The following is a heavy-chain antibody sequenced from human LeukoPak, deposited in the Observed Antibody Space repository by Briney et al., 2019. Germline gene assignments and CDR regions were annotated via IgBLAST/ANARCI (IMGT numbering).Heavy chain of an antibody. J-gene: IGHJ4*02. V-gene: IGHV4-61*01. CDR3: ARTVYSSSCYDY. CDR2: IYYSGST. Sequence: PSETLSLTCTVSGGSVSSGSYYWSWIRQPPGKGLEWIGYIYYSGSTNYNPSLKSRVTISVDTSKNQFSLKLTSVTAADTAVYYCARTVYSSSCYDYWGQGTLDTVSS. CDR1: GGSVSSGSYY. D-gene: IGHD6-13*01.